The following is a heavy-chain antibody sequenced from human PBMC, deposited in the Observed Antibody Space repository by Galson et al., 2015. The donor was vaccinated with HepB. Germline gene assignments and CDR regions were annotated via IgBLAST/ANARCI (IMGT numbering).Heavy chain of an antibody. CDR2: IDWDDDK. V-gene: IGHV2-70*11. CDR1: GFSLSTSGMC. Sequence: PALVKPTQTLTLTCTFSGFSLSTSGMCVSWIRQPPGKALEWLARIDWDDDKYYSTSLKTRLTISKDTSKNQVVLTMTNMDPVDTATYYCARIYDYGDYADYWGQGTLVTVSS. CDR3: ARIYDYGDYADY. D-gene: IGHD4-17*01. J-gene: IGHJ4*02.